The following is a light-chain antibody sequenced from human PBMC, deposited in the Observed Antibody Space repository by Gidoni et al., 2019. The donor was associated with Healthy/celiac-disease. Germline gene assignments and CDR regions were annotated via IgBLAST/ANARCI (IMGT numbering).Light chain of an antibody. Sequence: EIVLTPSPGTLSLSPGERATLSCRASQSVSSSYLGWYQQKPGQTPRLLIYGVSSRATGIPDRFSGSGSGTEFTLTISRLEPEDFAVYYCQQYGSSPWTFGQGTKVEIK. CDR1: QSVSSSY. V-gene: IGKV3-20*01. CDR3: QQYGSSPWT. J-gene: IGKJ1*01. CDR2: GVS.